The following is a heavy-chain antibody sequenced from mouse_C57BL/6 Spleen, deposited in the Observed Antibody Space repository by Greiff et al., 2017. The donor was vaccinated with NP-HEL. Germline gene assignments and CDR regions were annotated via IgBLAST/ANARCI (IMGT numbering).Heavy chain of an antibody. J-gene: IGHJ1*03. CDR3: AIITTGSGYFDV. D-gene: IGHD1-1*01. CDR1: GYTFTDYY. Sequence: EVMLQQSGPELVKPGASVKISCKASGYTFTDYYMNWVKQSHGKSLEWIGDINPNNGGTSYNQKFKGKATLTVDKSSSTAYMELRSLTSEDSAVYYCAIITTGSGYFDVWGTGTTVTVSS. V-gene: IGHV1-26*01. CDR2: INPNNGGT.